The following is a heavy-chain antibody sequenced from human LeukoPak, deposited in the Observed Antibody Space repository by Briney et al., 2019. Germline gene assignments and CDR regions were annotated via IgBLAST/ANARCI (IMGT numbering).Heavy chain of an antibody. CDR1: GGSFNGYY. D-gene: IGHD4-23*01. J-gene: IGHJ4*02. CDR3: ASSSDYGGNPFDY. Sequence: SETLSLTCAVYGGSFNGYYWSWIRQPPGKGLEWIGEINHSGSTNYNPSLKSRVTISVDTSKNQFSLKLSSVTAADTAVYYCASSSDYGGNPFDYWGQGTLVTVSS. CDR2: INHSGST. V-gene: IGHV4-34*01.